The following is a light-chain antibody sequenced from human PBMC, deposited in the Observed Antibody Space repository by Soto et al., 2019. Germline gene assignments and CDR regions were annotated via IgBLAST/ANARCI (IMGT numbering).Light chain of an antibody. CDR3: QQYNTWPPIT. V-gene: IGKV3-15*01. J-gene: IGKJ5*01. CDR2: GAA. CDR1: QSVSSSY. Sequence: TPSPGTLSLSPGERAPLSCRAIQSVSSSYLAWYQQKPGQAPRLLIYGAATRATGIPARFSGSGSGTEFTLTISSLQSEDFAVYYCQQYNTWPPITFGQGTRLEI.